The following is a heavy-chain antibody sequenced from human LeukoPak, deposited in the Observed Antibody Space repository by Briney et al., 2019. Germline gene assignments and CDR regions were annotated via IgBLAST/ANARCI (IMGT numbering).Heavy chain of an antibody. CDR1: GFTLSSYW. J-gene: IGHJ4*02. CDR2: IKSDGSEK. CDR3: ARCTGQTIDF. D-gene: IGHD1-1*01. Sequence: GGSLRLSCAASGFTLSSYWMSWVRQAPGKGREWVANIKSDGSEKYYVESVKGRFTISRDNAKNSLYLQMKSVSAEDRAVYYCARCTGQTIDFWGQGTLVTVSS. V-gene: IGHV3-7*01.